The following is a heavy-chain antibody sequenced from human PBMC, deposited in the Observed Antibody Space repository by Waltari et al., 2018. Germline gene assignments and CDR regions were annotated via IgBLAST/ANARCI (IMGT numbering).Heavy chain of an antibody. CDR3: AKEGSVLLWFSVSDY. J-gene: IGHJ4*02. CDR1: GFTFSSYA. V-gene: IGHV3-23*01. CDR2: IGGGGGST. Sequence: EVQLLESGGGLVQPGGSLRLSCAASGFTFSSYAMSWVRQAPGKGLEWVSSIGGGGGSTFYADSVKGRFTISRDNSKNTLYLQMNSLRAEDTAVYYCAKEGSVLLWFSVSDYWGQGTLVTVSS. D-gene: IGHD3-10*01.